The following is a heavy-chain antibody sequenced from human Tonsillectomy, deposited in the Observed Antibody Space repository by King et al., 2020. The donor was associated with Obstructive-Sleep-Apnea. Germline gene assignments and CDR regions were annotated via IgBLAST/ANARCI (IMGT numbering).Heavy chain of an antibody. Sequence: VQLVESGGGLVQPGGSLRLACAASGFTFRNYAMAWVRQAPGKGLEWVSGIIGSGGNTYSADSVKGRFTISRDNSKNTLYLQMNSLRAEDTAAYYCAKDASGYDSWYFDYWGQGTLVTVSS. J-gene: IGHJ4*02. CDR2: IIGSGGNT. CDR1: GFTFRNYA. V-gene: IGHV3-23*04. D-gene: IGHD5-12*01. CDR3: AKDASGYDSWYFDY.